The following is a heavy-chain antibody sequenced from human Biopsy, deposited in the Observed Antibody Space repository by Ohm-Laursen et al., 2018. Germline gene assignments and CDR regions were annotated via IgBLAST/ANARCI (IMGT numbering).Heavy chain of an antibody. J-gene: IGHJ5*02. CDR1: GYTFTTYY. CDR3: TRGGYYYDSLAYYYWFDP. CDR2: MNPSGGSR. V-gene: IGHV1-46*01. Sequence: ASVKVSCKPSGYTFTTYYMHWVRQAPGQGLEWMGIMNPSGGSRTNAQKFHDRVTMTRDTSTSTVYMELSSLRSDDTAVYYCTRGGYYYDSLAYYYWFDPWGQGTLVTVSS. D-gene: IGHD3-22*01.